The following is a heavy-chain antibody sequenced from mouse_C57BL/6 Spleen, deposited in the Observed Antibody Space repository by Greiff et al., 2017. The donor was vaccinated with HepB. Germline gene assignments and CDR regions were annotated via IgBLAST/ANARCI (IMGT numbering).Heavy chain of an antibody. V-gene: IGHV1-19*01. CDR3: ARGGGYDVWYFDV. Sequence: VQLQQSGPVLVKPGASVKMSCKASGYTFTDYYMNWVKQSHGKSLEWIGVINPYNGGTSYNQKFKGKATLTVDKSSSTAYMELNSLTSEDSAVYYCARGGGYDVWYFDVWGTGTTVTVSS. D-gene: IGHD2-2*01. J-gene: IGHJ1*03. CDR1: GYTFTDYY. CDR2: INPYNGGT.